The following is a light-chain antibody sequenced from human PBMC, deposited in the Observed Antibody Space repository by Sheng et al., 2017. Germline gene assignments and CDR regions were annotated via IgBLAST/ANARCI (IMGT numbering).Light chain of an antibody. CDR2: QND. J-gene: IGLJ1*01. Sequence: QSVLTQPPSVSGAPGQRVTISCTGSSSNIGAGYDVHWYQQLPGTAPKLLIFQNDHRPSGIPDRFSGSKSASSATLAITGLQTGDEAIYYCGTWDTSVGGVFGTGTKVSVL. CDR1: SSNIGAGYD. CDR3: GTWDTSVGGV. V-gene: IGLV1-51*02.